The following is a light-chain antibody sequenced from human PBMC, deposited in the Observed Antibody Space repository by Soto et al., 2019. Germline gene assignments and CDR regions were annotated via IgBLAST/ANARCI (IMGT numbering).Light chain of an antibody. V-gene: IGKV3-15*01. CDR3: QQYNSWPVT. Sequence: RVLTQSPATLSVSPGERVVLTCRATQTVTNKLAWYQQKPGQAPRLLIYEASIRATGIPARFSGSGSGTEFTLTISSLQSEDPVLYYCQQYNSWPVTFGGGTKVEIK. CDR2: EAS. CDR1: QTVTNK. J-gene: IGKJ4*01.